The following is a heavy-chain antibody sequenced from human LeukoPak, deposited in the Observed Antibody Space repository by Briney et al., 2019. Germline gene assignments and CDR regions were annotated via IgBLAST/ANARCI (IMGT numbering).Heavy chain of an antibody. J-gene: IGHJ4*02. CDR3: ARGIVGAPDY. V-gene: IGHV4-34*01. CDR2: INHSGST. Sequence: SETLSLTCAVYGVSFSGYYWSWIRQPPGKGLEWIGEINHSGSTNYNPSLKSRVTISVDTSKNQFSLKLSSVTAADTAVYYCARGIVGAPDYWGQGTLVTVSS. CDR1: GVSFSGYY. D-gene: IGHD1-26*01.